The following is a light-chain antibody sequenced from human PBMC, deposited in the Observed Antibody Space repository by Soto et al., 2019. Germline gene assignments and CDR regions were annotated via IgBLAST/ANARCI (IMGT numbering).Light chain of an antibody. V-gene: IGLV3-21*02. J-gene: IGLJ1*01. CDR3: QVWDVSTVHYV. Sequence: YALTQPPSMSVAPGQTARITCGGNNIGSKTVHWYQQKAGQAPVLVVYDDSDRPSGIPERFSGSNSGNTATLTISRVEAGDEADYYCQVWDVSTVHYVFGTGTKVTVL. CDR2: DDS. CDR1: NIGSKT.